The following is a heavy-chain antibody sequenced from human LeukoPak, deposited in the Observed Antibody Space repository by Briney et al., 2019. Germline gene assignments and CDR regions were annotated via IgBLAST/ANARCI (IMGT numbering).Heavy chain of an antibody. D-gene: IGHD3-10*01. CDR3: ARDPSGSYYNWFDP. V-gene: IGHV3-21*01. CDR1: GGTFSSYS. J-gene: IGHJ5*02. Sequence: SCKASGGTFSSYSMNWVRQAPGKGLEWVSSITKSSSYIYYADSVKGRFTISRDNAKNSLYLQMNSLRAEDTAVYYRARDPSGSYYNWFDPWGQGTLVTVSS. CDR2: ITKSSSYI.